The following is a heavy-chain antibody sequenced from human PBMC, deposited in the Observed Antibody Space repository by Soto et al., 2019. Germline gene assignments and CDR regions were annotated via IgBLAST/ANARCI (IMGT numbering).Heavy chain of an antibody. J-gene: IGHJ3*02. CDR1: GFSLSTSGVG. D-gene: IGHD3-22*01. CDR2: IYWNDDK. CDR3: AHVQYYYDRSGRDEAFDI. V-gene: IGHV2-5*01. Sequence: SGPTLVNPTQTLTLTCTFSGFSLSTSGVGVGWIRQPPGQALEWLALIYWNDDKRYSPSLKSRLTITKDTSKNQVVLTMTKMDPGDTATYFCAHVQYYYDRSGRDEAFDIWGQGTMVTVSS.